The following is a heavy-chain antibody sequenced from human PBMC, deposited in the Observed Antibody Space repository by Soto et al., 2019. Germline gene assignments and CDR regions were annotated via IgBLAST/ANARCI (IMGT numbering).Heavy chain of an antibody. D-gene: IGHD6-19*01. J-gene: IGHJ5*02. V-gene: IGHV3-23*01. CDR1: GFTFSSYA. CDR3: AKDSWTAVAGMAFDP. CDR2: ISGSGGST. Sequence: EVQLLESGGGLVQPGGSLRLSCAASGFTFSSYAMSWVRQAPGKGLEWVSAISGSGGSTYYADSVKGRFTISRDNSKNALYLKMNRLRAEDTAVYYCAKDSWTAVAGMAFDPWGQGTLVTVSS.